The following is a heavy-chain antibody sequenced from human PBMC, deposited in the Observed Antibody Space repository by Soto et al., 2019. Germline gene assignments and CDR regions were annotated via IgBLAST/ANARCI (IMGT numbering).Heavy chain of an antibody. Sequence: GGSLRLSCAASGFTFSSYGMHWVRQAPGKGLEWVAVISYDGSNKYYADSVKGRFTISRDNSKNTLYLQMNSLRAEDTAVYYCAKVDGSGSYYRRLNWFDPWGQGT. CDR3: AKVDGSGSYYRRLNWFDP. D-gene: IGHD3-10*01. V-gene: IGHV3-30*18. J-gene: IGHJ5*02. CDR2: ISYDGSNK. CDR1: GFTFSSYG.